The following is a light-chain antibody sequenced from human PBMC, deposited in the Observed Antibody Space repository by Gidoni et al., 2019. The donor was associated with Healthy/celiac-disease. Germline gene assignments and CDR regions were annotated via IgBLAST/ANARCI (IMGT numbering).Light chain of an antibody. CDR1: SGHSSYI. J-gene: IGLJ2*01. Sequence: QPVLTQSSSASAYLGSSVKLTCTLSSGHSSYIIAWHQQQPGKAHRYLMKLEGSGSYNKGSGVPDRFSGSSSGADRYLTISNLQSEDEADYYCETWDSNTRVFGGGTKLTVL. CDR2: LEGSGSY. V-gene: IGLV4-60*03. CDR3: ETWDSNTRV.